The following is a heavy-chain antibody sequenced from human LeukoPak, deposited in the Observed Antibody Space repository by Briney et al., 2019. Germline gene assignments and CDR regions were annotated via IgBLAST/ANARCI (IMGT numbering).Heavy chain of an antibody. V-gene: IGHV3-11*04. CDR3: ARFYDFRHFDV. CDR2: ISGSDNTV. J-gene: IGHJ2*01. CDR1: GFIFDDYY. D-gene: IGHD3-3*01. Sequence: GGSLRLSCVVSGFIFDDYYMSWIRQAPGKGVEWISYISGSDNTVFYADSVQGRFTISRDNTKNSLYLQMNSLRTEDTAVYYCARFYDFRHFDVWGRGTLVAVSS.